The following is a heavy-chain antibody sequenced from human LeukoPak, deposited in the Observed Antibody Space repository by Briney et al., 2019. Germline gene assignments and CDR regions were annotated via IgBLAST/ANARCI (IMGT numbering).Heavy chain of an antibody. J-gene: IGHJ4*02. CDR2: ISSSGSTI. Sequence: GGSLTLSCAASGFTFSSYEMNWVRQAPGKGLEWVSYISSSGSTIYYADSVKGRFTIFRDNAKNSLYLQMNSLRAEDTAVYYCASEPAGYSSGWFDYWGQGTLVTVSS. CDR1: GFTFSSYE. D-gene: IGHD6-19*01. CDR3: ASEPAGYSSGWFDY. V-gene: IGHV3-48*03.